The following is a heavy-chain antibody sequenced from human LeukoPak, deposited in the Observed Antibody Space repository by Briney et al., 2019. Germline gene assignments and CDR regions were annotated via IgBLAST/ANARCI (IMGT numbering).Heavy chain of an antibody. CDR1: VFTFSSYA. Sequence: GGSLRLSCAASVFTFSSYAMSWVRQAPGKGLERVSAIRGSGGSTYYADSVTGRFTISRDNSKNTLYLQMNSLRAEDTAVYYCAKRGPTSRPRIVARTFDYWGQGTLVTVSS. J-gene: IGHJ4*02. V-gene: IGHV3-23*01. D-gene: IGHD5-12*01. CDR3: AKRGPTSRPRIVARTFDY. CDR2: IRGSGGST.